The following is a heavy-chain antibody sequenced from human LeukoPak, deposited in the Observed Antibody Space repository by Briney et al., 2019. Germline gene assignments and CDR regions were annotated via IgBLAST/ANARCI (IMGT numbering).Heavy chain of an antibody. J-gene: IGHJ4*02. CDR2: IYSSGST. CDR3: ARLGYTSNWYMIDY. CDR1: GGSISSYH. D-gene: IGHD6-13*01. Sequence: SETLSLTCTVSGGSISSYHWSWIRQPPGKGLEWIGYIYSSGSTNYNPSLESRVTISVDTSKNQLSLKLSSVTAADTAVYYCARLGYTSNWYMIDYWGQGTLVTVSS. V-gene: IGHV4-59*08.